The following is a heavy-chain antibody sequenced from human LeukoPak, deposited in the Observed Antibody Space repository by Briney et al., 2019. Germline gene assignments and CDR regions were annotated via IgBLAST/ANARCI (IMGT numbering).Heavy chain of an antibody. Sequence: GGSLRLSCAASGFTFRYFAMSWVRQAPGKGLEWVSGLSQGGTRTFYAASVKGRFTISRDDSNSTLFLQMDNLRVEDTATYYCAKDIELFMSWGQGTLVIVSS. V-gene: IGHV3-23*01. J-gene: IGHJ5*02. CDR3: AKDIELFMS. CDR2: LSQGGTRT. CDR1: GFTFRYFA. D-gene: IGHD1-26*01.